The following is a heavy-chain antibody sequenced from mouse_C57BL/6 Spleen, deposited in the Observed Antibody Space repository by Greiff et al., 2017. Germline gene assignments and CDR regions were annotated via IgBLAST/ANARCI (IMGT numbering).Heavy chain of an antibody. D-gene: IGHD2-3*01. CDR1: GFNIKNTY. V-gene: IGHV14-3*01. CDR3: ALGGGYDGYYGYFDV. CDR2: IDPANGNT. Sequence: VQLQQSVAELVRPGASVKLSCTASGFNIKNTYMHWVKQRPEQGLEWIGRIDPANGNTKYAPKFPGKATITADTSSNTAYLQLSSLTSEDTAIYYCALGGGYDGYYGYFDVWGTGTTVTVSS. J-gene: IGHJ1*03.